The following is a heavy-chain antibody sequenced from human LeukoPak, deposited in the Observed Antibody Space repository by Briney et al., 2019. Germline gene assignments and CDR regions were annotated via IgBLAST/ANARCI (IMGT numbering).Heavy chain of an antibody. D-gene: IGHD2-2*01. CDR2: INPKSGVT. Sequence: GASVKLSCKASGYTFTAYYMNWVRQAPGQGLEWMGWINPKSGVTNYAQKFQGRVTMTRDTSISTAYMELSRLRSDDTAVYYGARGTSFGLDYWGQGTLVTVSS. J-gene: IGHJ4*02. CDR3: ARGTSFGLDY. CDR1: GYTFTAYY. V-gene: IGHV1-2*02.